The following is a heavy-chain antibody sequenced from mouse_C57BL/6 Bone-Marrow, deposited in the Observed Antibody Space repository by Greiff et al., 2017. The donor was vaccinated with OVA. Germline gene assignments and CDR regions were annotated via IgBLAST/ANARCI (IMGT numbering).Heavy chain of an antibody. CDR2: ICGGGST. V-gene: IGHV2-9*01. CDR1: GFSLTSYG. J-gene: IGHJ3*01. D-gene: IGHD1-1*01. CDR3: AKRITTVVPFAY. Sequence: VQLQESGPGLVAPSQSLSITCTVSGFSLTSYGVDWVRQPPGKGLEWLGVICGGGSTTYNSALMSRLSICTDNYKCTVFLKMKSLQPDDTDMYVCAKRITTVVPFAYWGQGTLVTVSA.